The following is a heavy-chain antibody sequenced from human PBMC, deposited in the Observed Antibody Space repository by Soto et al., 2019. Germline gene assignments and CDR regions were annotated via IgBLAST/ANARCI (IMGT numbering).Heavy chain of an antibody. Sequence: QVQLVQSGAEVKKPGSSVKVSCNASGGTFSSYTISWVRQAPEQGLEWMGRIIPILGIANYAQKFQGRVTITADKSTSTAYMELSSQRSEDTVVYYGARDSEDSYYVEVDYWGQGTLVTVSS. J-gene: IGHJ4*02. CDR3: ARDSEDSYYVEVDY. CDR2: IIPILGIA. V-gene: IGHV1-69*08. D-gene: IGHD4-4*01. CDR1: GGTFSSYT.